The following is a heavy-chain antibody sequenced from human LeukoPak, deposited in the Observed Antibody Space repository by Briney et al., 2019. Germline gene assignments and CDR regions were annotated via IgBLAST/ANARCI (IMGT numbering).Heavy chain of an antibody. J-gene: IGHJ4*02. CDR2: ISGSGGST. Sequence: GGSLRLSCAASGFTFSSYAMSWVRQAPGKGLEWVSAISGSGGSTYYADSVKGRFTISRDNSKNTLYLQMNSLRAEDTDVYYCAKALSDMIVVVITDYWGQGTLVTVSS. CDR3: AKALSDMIVVVITDY. CDR1: GFTFSSYA. V-gene: IGHV3-23*01. D-gene: IGHD3-22*01.